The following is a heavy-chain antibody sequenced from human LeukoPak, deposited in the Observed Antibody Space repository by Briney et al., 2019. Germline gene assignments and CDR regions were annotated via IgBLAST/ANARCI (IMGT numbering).Heavy chain of an antibody. J-gene: IGHJ5*02. CDR3: ARDRIWDYYGSGMGWFDP. Sequence: ASVKVSCKASGYTFTTYGITWVRQAPGQGLEWMGIINPSGGSTSYAQKFQGRVTMTRDMSTSTVYMELSSLRSEDTAVYYCARDRIWDYYGSGMGWFDPWGQGTLVTVSS. V-gene: IGHV1-46*01. D-gene: IGHD3-10*01. CDR1: GYTFTTYG. CDR2: INPSGGST.